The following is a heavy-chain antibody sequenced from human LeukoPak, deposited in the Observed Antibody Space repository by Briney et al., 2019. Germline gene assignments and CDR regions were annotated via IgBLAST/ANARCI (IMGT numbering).Heavy chain of an antibody. J-gene: IGHJ4*02. D-gene: IGHD3-3*01. CDR3: QSRYLEWLLEY. Sequence: SETLSLTCAVSGGSISSGGYSWSWIRQPPGKGLEWIGYIYHSGSTYYNPSLKSRVTISVDTSKNQFSLRLSSVTAADTAVYYCQSRYLEWLLEYWGQGTLVTVSS. V-gene: IGHV4-30-2*01. CDR1: GGSISSGGYS. CDR2: IYHSGST.